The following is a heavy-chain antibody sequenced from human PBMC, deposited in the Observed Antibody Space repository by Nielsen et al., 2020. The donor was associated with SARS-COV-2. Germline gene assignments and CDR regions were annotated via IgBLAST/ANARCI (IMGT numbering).Heavy chain of an antibody. CDR1: GGTFSSYA. J-gene: IGHJ5*02. V-gene: IGHV1-69*13. CDR3: ARVTEYSSSSPWFNP. Sequence: SVKVSCKASGGTFSSYAISWVRQAPGQGLEWMGGIIPIFGTANYAQKFQGRVTITADESTSTAYMELSSLRSEDTAVYYCARVTEYSSSSPWFNPWGQGTLVTVSS. CDR2: IIPIFGTA. D-gene: IGHD6-6*01.